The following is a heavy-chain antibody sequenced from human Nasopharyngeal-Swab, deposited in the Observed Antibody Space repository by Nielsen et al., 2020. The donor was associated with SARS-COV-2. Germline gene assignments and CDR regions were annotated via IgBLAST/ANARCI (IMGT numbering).Heavy chain of an antibody. J-gene: IGHJ4*02. D-gene: IGHD6-19*01. Sequence: GESLKISCATSGFRFGSYGMHWVRQAPDKGLEWVAVIWYDGGNKYYADSVKGRFTVSRDDSKSTLYLQMNSLRAEDTAVYYCATEGVGDAYNSDWFDWWSQGTLVTVSS. CDR2: IWYDGGNK. CDR3: ATEGVGDAYNSDWFDW. V-gene: IGHV3-33*01. CDR1: GFRFGSYG.